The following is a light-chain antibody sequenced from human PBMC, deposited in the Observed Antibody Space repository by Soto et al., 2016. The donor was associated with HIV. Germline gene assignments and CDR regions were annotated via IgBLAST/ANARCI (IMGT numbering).Light chain of an antibody. CDR1: QSLLHSNGYNY. CDR2: LGS. J-gene: IGKJ5*01. CDR3: MQALQTPIS. Sequence: DIVMTQSPLSLPVTPGEPASISCRSSQSLLHSNGYNYLDWYLQKPGQSPQVLIYLGSNRASGVPARFSGSGSGTDFTLTISRVEADDVGIYYCMQALQTPISFGQGTRLEIK. V-gene: IGKV2-28*01.